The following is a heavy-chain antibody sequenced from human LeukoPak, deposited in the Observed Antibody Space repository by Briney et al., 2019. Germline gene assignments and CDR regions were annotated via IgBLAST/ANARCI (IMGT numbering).Heavy chain of an antibody. J-gene: IGHJ3*02. CDR3: ARESEPAGLAFDI. Sequence: GGSLRLSCAASGFTVSNNYMSWVRQAPGKGLELVSLIYRDGNTNYADSVKGRFAISRDKSKNTLSLQMNSLRAEDTAVYYCARESEPAGLAFDIWGQGTMVTVSS. V-gene: IGHV3-66*01. CDR2: IYRDGNT. CDR1: GFTVSNNY. D-gene: IGHD1-14*01.